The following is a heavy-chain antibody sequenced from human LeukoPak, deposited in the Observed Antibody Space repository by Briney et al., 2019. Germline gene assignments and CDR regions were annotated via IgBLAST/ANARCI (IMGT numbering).Heavy chain of an antibody. CDR2: VRPDGRDK. Sequence: PGGSLRLSCAASGFTFSRDSMNWVRQAPGKGLEWVASVRPDGRDKYYADSVKGRFTISRDNSRSTLDLQMNSLRVEDTAVYYCAKDRYSSSSTFTVNPFDHWGQGIPVTVSS. D-gene: IGHD6-13*01. CDR1: GFTFSRDS. CDR3: AKDRYSSSSTFTVNPFDH. J-gene: IGHJ4*02. V-gene: IGHV3-30*02.